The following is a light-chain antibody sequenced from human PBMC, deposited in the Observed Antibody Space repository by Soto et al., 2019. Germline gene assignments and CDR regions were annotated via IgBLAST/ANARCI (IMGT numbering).Light chain of an antibody. Sequence: IVMTQSPATLSVSPGERATLSCRASQNIYSNIAWYQQRPGQAPRLLIYRASTRAPGVPARFSGSGSGTEFTLTISSLQSEDFAVYYCQQYNNWPMWTFGQGTKVEIK. CDR3: QQYNNWPMWT. J-gene: IGKJ1*01. CDR1: QNIYSN. V-gene: IGKV3-15*01. CDR2: RAS.